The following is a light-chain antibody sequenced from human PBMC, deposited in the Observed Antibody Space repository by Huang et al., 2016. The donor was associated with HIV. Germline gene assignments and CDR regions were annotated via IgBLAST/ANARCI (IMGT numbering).Light chain of an antibody. V-gene: IGKV1-6*02. J-gene: IGKJ5*01. CDR1: QGIRVD. CDR2: AAS. CDR3: LQDYNYPIT. Sequence: AIQMTQSPSSLSASVGDRVIITCRASQGIRVDLGWFQQKPGKAPKLLIYAASTLQSGVPSRFSGSASGTDFFTLTISNLQPEDFATYYCLQDYNYPITFGQGTRLEMK.